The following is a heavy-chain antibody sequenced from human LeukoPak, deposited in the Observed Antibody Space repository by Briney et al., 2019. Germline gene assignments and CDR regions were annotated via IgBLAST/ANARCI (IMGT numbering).Heavy chain of an antibody. CDR2: IYYSGST. Sequence: SETLSLTCTVSGGSISSGGYYWSWIRQHPGKGLEWIGYIYYSGSTYYNPSLKSRVTISVDTSKNQFSLKLSSVTAAATAVYYCARDPVQLGAFDIWGQGTMVTVSS. J-gene: IGHJ3*02. D-gene: IGHD2-2*01. CDR1: GGSISSGGYY. V-gene: IGHV4-31*03. CDR3: ARDPVQLGAFDI.